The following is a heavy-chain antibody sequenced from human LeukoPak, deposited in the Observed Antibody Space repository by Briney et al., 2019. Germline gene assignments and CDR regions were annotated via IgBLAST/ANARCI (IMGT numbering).Heavy chain of an antibody. Sequence: ASVKVSCKASGYTLTELSMHWVRQAPGKGLEWMGGFDPEDGETIYAQKFQGRVTMTEDTSTDTAYMELSSLRSEDTAVYYCATAPYDSSGYRYWGQGTLVTVSS. CDR2: FDPEDGET. V-gene: IGHV1-24*01. CDR1: GYTLTELS. D-gene: IGHD3-22*01. J-gene: IGHJ4*02. CDR3: ATAPYDSSGYRY.